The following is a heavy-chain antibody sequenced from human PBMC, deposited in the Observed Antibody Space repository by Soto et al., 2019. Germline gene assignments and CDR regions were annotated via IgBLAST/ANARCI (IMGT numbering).Heavy chain of an antibody. V-gene: IGHV1-18*04. J-gene: IGHJ6*02. CDR3: AGDRDYYESSGYNSSYYGMDG. Sequence: ASVQVSCKASGYTFTSYGISWVRQAPGQGLEWMGWISAYNGNTNYAQKLQGRVTMTTDTSTSTAYMELRSLRSDDTAVYYCAGDRDYYESSGYNSSYYGMDGWGQGTAV. CDR2: ISAYNGNT. CDR1: GYTFTSYG. D-gene: IGHD3-22*01.